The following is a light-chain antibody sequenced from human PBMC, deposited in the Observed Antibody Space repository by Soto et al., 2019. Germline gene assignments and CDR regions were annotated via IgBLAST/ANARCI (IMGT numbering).Light chain of an antibody. J-gene: IGKJ4*01. CDR3: QQYRSSPLT. CDR2: KAS. Sequence: DIQMTQSPSTLSASVGDRVTITCRASQTISSWLAWYQQKPGKAPKLLIYKASSLESGVPSRFSGSGSGTELTLSISSLQPDDFATYYCQQYRSSPLTFGGGTKVEIK. V-gene: IGKV1-5*03. CDR1: QTISSW.